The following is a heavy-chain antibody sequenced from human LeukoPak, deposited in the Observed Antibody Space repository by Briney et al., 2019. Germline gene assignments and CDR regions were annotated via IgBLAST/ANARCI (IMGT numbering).Heavy chain of an antibody. V-gene: IGHV1-24*01. Sequence: ASVKVSCKVSGYTLTELSMHWVRQAPGKGLEWMGGFDPEDGETIYAQKFQGRVTMTEDTSTDTAYKELSSLRSEDTAVYYCATVYGSGSHTPYYYGMDVWGQGTTVTVSS. J-gene: IGHJ6*02. CDR2: FDPEDGET. CDR3: ATVYGSGSHTPYYYGMDV. D-gene: IGHD3-10*01. CDR1: GYTLTELS.